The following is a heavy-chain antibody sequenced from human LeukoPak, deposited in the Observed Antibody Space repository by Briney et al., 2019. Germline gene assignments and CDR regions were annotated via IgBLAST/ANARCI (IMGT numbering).Heavy chain of an antibody. CDR2: TYYRSNLYN. V-gene: IGHV6-1*01. J-gene: IGHJ5*02. CDR3: ARSSGSSFPQDNWFDP. D-gene: IGHD6-13*01. Sequence: SQTFSLTCAISGDIFSSNSAAWNWIRQSPSRGLEWLGRTYYRSNLYNDYAVSVKSRITINPDTSKNQFSLQLNSVTPEDTAVYYCARSSGSSFPQDNWFDPWGQGTLVTVSS. CDR1: GDIFSSNSAA.